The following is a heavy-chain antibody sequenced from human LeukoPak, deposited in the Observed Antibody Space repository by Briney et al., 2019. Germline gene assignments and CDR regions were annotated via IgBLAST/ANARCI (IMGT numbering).Heavy chain of an antibody. CDR3: ARDYCSSTSCYRSSNGMDV. D-gene: IGHD2-2*01. CDR2: ISYDGSNK. Sequence: GGSLRLSCAASGFTFSSYAMHWVRQAPGKGLEWVAVISYDGSNKYYADSVKGRSTISRDNSKNTLYLQMNSLRAEDTAVYYCARDYCSSTSCYRSSNGMDVWGQGTTVTVSS. V-gene: IGHV3-30-3*01. CDR1: GFTFSSYA. J-gene: IGHJ6*02.